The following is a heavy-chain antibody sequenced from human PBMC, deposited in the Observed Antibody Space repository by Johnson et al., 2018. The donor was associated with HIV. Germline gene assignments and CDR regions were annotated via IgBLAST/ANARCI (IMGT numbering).Heavy chain of an antibody. Sequence: VQLVESEGGVVQPGRSLRLSCAASGFTFSSYAMHWVRQAPGKGLEWVAVMSYDDSNKYYVDSVKGRFTISRDNSKNTLYLQMNSLRAEDTAVYYCARGGWGLPGREAFDFWGQGTMVTVSS. CDR2: MSYDDSNK. V-gene: IGHV3-30*04. D-gene: IGHD1-26*01. CDR3: ARGGWGLPGREAFDF. J-gene: IGHJ3*01. CDR1: GFTFSSYA.